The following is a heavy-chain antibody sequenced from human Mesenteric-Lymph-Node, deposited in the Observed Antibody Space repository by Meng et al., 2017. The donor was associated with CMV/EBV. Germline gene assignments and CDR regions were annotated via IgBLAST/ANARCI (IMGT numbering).Heavy chain of an antibody. V-gene: IGHV4-39*07. Sequence: SETLSLTCTVSGGSISSSSYYWGWIRQPPGKGLEWIGSIYYSGSTYYNPSLKSRVTISVDTSKNQFSLKLSSVTAADTAIYYCARDNRYYSTSYYYYGMDVWGQGTTVTVSS. D-gene: IGHD3-16*01. CDR2: IYYSGST. CDR3: ARDNRYYSTSYYYYGMDV. J-gene: IGHJ6*02. CDR1: GGSISSSSYY.